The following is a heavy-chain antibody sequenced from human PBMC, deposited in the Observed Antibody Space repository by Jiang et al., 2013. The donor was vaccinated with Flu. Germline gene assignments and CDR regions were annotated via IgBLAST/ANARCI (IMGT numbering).Heavy chain of an antibody. V-gene: IGHV4-38-2*02. CDR2: VYHDDST. Sequence: GWIRQPPGKGLEWIGSVYHDDSTQYNPSLKSRVTISVDTSKNQLSLKLSSVTAADTAVYYCARAELGDFDSRGQGTLVTVSS. D-gene: IGHD7-27*01. CDR3: ARAELGDFDS. J-gene: IGHJ4*02.